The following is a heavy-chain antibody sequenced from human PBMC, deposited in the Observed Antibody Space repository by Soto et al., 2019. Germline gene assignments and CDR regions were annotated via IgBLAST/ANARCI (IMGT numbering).Heavy chain of an antibody. Sequence: VQLVESGGGVVQPGRSLRLSCAASGFTFSSYGMHWVRQAPGKGLEWVAVISYDGSNKYYADSVKGRFTISRDNSKNTLYLQMNSLRAEDTAVYYCAKDSIAVAGIYVGDLWDWGQGTLVTVSS. CDR1: GFTFSSYG. D-gene: IGHD6-19*01. CDR3: AKDSIAVAGIYVGDLWD. J-gene: IGHJ4*02. CDR2: ISYDGSNK. V-gene: IGHV3-30*18.